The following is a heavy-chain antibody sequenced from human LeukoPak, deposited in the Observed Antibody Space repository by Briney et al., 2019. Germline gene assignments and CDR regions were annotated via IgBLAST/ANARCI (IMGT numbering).Heavy chain of an antibody. Sequence: GGSLRLSCAASGFTFRDYNIHWVRQAPGKGLEWVSAISGSGGSTYYADSVKGRFTISRDNSKNTLYLQMNSLRAEDTAVYYCAKPPSKFYSNYHFDYWGQGTLVTVSS. CDR1: GFTFRDYN. CDR2: ISGSGGST. V-gene: IGHV3-23*01. CDR3: AKPPSKFYSNYHFDY. J-gene: IGHJ4*02. D-gene: IGHD4-11*01.